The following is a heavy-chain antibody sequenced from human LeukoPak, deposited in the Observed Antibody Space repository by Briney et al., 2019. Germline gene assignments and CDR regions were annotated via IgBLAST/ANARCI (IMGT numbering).Heavy chain of an antibody. J-gene: IGHJ5*01. CDR2: ISAHNGNT. D-gene: IGHD4-23*01. V-gene: IGHV1-18*01. CDR1: GYIFTNYG. Sequence: GASVKVSCKASGYIFTNYGLSWVRQAPGQRFEWMGWISAHNGNTNYAEKFHDRLTLTRDTSTNTAYMELRSLTSDDTATYFCERWRSKDGYGGDSWGQGTLVIVSS. CDR3: ERWRSKDGYGGDS.